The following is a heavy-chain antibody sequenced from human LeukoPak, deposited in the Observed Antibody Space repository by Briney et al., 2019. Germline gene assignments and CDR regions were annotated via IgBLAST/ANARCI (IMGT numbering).Heavy chain of an antibody. Sequence: GGSLRLSCAASGFPFSNAWMSWVRQAPGKVLEWVGRIKSKTDGGTTDYAAPVKARFTIARDDSKNTLYLQMNSLKTEDTAVYYCAKPCRSGLSPFDAFDIWGQGTMVTVSS. CDR2: IKSKTDGGTT. CDR3: AKPCRSGLSPFDAFDI. CDR1: GFPFSNAW. J-gene: IGHJ3*02. V-gene: IGHV3-15*01. D-gene: IGHD6-19*01.